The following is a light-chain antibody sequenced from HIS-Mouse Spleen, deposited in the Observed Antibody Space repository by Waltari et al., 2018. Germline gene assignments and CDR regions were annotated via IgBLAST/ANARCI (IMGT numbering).Light chain of an antibody. V-gene: IGLV2-11*01. J-gene: IGLJ1*01. CDR2: DVS. CDR3: CSYAGSYTGV. Sequence: QSALTQPRSVSGSPGQSVPISCTGTSSDVGGFNYVSWYQQHPGKAPKLMIYDVSKRPAGVPARFSRSKSGNTASLTISGLQADDEADYYCCSYAGSYTGVFGTGTKVTVL. CDR1: SSDVGGFNY.